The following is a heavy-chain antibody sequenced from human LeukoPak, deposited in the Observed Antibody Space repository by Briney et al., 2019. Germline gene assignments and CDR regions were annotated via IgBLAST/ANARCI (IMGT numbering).Heavy chain of an antibody. J-gene: IGHJ5*02. V-gene: IGHV4-31*11. CDR3: ARVAYCGGDCYLNWFDP. Sequence: SETLSLTCAVSGGSISSGGYYWSWIRQHPGKGLEWIGYIYYSGSTYYNPSLKSRVTISVDTSKNQFSLKLSSVTAADTAVHYCARVAYCGGDCYLNWFDPWGQGTLVTVSS. D-gene: IGHD2-21*02. CDR2: IYYSGST. CDR1: GGSISSGGYY.